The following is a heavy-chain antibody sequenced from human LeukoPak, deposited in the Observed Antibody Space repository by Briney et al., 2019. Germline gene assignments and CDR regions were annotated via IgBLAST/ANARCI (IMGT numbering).Heavy chain of an antibody. CDR3: ARVVSSPFYYFDY. CDR1: GGSISSYY. J-gene: IGHJ4*02. Sequence: SETLTLTCTVSGGSISSYYWSWIRQPAGKGLEWIGYIYYSGSTNYNPSLKSRVTISVDTSKNQFSLKLSSVTAADTAVYYCARVVSSPFYYFDYWGQGTLVTVSS. V-gene: IGHV4-59*01. D-gene: IGHD6-13*01. CDR2: IYYSGST.